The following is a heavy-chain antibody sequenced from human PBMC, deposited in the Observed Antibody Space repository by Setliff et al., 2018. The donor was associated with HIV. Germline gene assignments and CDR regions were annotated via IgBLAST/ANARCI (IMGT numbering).Heavy chain of an antibody. Sequence: GESLKISCKTSGYNFATYYIVWVRQMPGKGLEWMGRINPGDSDSRYSPSFEGQVTISADKSISTTYLQWNSLKASDTGMYYCARAGRGGGSYWTFDYWGQGTLVTVSS. V-gene: IGHV5-51*01. D-gene: IGHD1-26*01. CDR1: GYNFATYY. CDR2: INPGDSDS. CDR3: ARAGRGGGSYWTFDY. J-gene: IGHJ4*02.